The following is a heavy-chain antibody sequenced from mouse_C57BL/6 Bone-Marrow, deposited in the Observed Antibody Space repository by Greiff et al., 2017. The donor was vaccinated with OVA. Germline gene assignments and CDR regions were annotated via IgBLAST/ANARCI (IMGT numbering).Heavy chain of an antibody. CDR1: GYTFTSYT. J-gene: IGHJ3*01. CDR3: ARSYYYGSSYFAY. Sequence: VQLVESGAELARPGASVKMSCKASGYTFTSYTMHWVKQRPGQGLEWIGYINPSSGYTKYNQKFKDKATLTADKSSSTAYMQPSSLTSEDSAVYYCARSYYYGSSYFAYWGQGTLVTVSA. D-gene: IGHD1-1*01. CDR2: INPSSGYT. V-gene: IGHV1-4*01.